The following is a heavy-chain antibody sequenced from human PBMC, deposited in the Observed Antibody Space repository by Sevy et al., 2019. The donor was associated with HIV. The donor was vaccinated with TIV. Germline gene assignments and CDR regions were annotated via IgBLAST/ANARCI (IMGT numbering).Heavy chain of an antibody. CDR3: TRGDCGGDCSPHWFDP. V-gene: IGHV1-46*03. D-gene: IGHD2-21*01. CDR2: INPSAGST. CDR1: GYTFTYYH. Sequence: ASVKVSCKASGYTFTYYHMHWVRQAPGQGLEWMGIINPSAGSTRYAQMFQGRVTMTRDTSTSTVYMELSSLRSEDTAVYFCTRGDCGGDCSPHWFDPWGQGRLVTVSS. J-gene: IGHJ5*02.